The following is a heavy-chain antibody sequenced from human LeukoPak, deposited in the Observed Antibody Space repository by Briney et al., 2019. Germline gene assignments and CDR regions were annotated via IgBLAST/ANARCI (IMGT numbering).Heavy chain of an antibody. J-gene: IGHJ4*02. D-gene: IGHD3-10*01. CDR1: GFSFSTYA. Sequence: GGSLRLSCAASGFSFSTYAMHWLRQAPGKGLEWVAFIRYDGSNKYYADSVKGRFTISRDNSKNTLYLQMNSLRAEDTAVYYCAKDWGAYYGSATPPDYWGQGTLVTVSS. V-gene: IGHV3-30*02. CDR3: AKDWGAYYGSATPPDY. CDR2: IRYDGSNK.